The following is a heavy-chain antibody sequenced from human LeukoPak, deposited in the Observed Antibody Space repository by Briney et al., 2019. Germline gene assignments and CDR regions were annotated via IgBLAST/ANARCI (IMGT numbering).Heavy chain of an antibody. J-gene: IGHJ4*02. Sequence: PGGSLRLSCAASGFTVSSNYMSWVRQAPGKGLEWVSVIYSGGSTYYADSVKGRFTISRDNSKNTLYLQMNSLRAEDTAVYYCVFEGYCSSTSCYDFDYWGQGTLVTVSS. V-gene: IGHV3-53*01. CDR2: IYSGGST. CDR3: VFEGYCSSTSCYDFDY. CDR1: GFTVSSNY. D-gene: IGHD2-2*01.